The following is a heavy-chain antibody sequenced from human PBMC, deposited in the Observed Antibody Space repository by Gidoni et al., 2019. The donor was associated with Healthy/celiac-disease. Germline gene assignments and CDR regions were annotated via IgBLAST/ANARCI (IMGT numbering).Heavy chain of an antibody. D-gene: IGHD2-2*01. CDR1: GFTFSSYS. Sequence: EVQLVESGGGLVKPGGSLRLSCAASGFTFSSYSMNWVRQAPGKGLEWVSSISSSSSYIYYADSVKGRFTISRDNAKNSLYLQMNSLRAEDTAVYYCAREKGYQLLLGAYNWFDPWGQGTLVTVSS. V-gene: IGHV3-21*01. J-gene: IGHJ5*02. CDR3: AREKGYQLLLGAYNWFDP. CDR2: ISSSSSYI.